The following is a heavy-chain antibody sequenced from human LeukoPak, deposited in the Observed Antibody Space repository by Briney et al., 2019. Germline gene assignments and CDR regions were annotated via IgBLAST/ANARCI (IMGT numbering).Heavy chain of an antibody. CDR3: AKDPQVTQLTEVPLAEYFQH. D-gene: IGHD3-9*01. Sequence: PGGSLRLSCTASGFTFTACYLSWVRQAPGKGLEWVSGISYTATDTYYADAVKGRFTISRDNSKNTLYLQMNSLRAEDTAVYYCAKDPQVTQLTEVPLAEYFQHWGQGTLVTVSS. CDR1: GFTFTACY. J-gene: IGHJ1*01. CDR2: ISYTATDT. V-gene: IGHV3-23*01.